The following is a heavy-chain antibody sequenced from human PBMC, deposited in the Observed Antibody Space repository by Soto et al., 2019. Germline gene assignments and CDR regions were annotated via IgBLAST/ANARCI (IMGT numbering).Heavy chain of an antibody. D-gene: IGHD2-2*01. CDR1: GFTFSSYG. Sequence: QVQLVESGGGVVQPGRSPRLSCAASGFTFSSYGMHWVRQAPGKGLEWVAVIWYDGSNKYYADSVKGRFTISRDNSKNTLYLQMNSLRAEDTAVYYCARGMSRIVVVPAAMPDYWGQGTLVTVSS. V-gene: IGHV3-33*01. CDR2: IWYDGSNK. J-gene: IGHJ4*02. CDR3: ARGMSRIVVVPAAMPDY.